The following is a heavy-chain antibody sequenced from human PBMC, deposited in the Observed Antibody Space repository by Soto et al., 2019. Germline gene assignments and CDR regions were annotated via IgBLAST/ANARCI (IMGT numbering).Heavy chain of an antibody. CDR3: AKDRTGIVGATGHFDY. CDR2: ISYDGSNK. CDR1: GFTFSSYG. Sequence: QVQLVESGGGVVQPGRSLRLSCAASGFTFSSYGMHWVRQAPGKGLEWVAVISYDGSNKYYADSVKGRFTISRDNSKNTLYLQMNSLRAEDTAVYYCAKDRTGIVGATGHFDYWGQGTLVTVSS. V-gene: IGHV3-30*18. J-gene: IGHJ4*02. D-gene: IGHD1-26*01.